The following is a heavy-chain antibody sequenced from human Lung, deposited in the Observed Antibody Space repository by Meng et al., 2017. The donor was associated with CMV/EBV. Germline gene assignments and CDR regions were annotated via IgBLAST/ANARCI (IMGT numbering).Heavy chain of an antibody. J-gene: IGHJ5*01. CDR1: GYTFTSYG. Sequence: EVSCKASGYTFTSYGISWVRQAPGQGLEWLEWTSTYNGITNYAQNLQGRVTMTTDTSTSTAYMELRGLRHDDTAVYYCARREGWFDSWGQGTLVTVSS. V-gene: IGHV1-18*01. CDR3: ARREGWFDS. CDR2: TSTYNGIT.